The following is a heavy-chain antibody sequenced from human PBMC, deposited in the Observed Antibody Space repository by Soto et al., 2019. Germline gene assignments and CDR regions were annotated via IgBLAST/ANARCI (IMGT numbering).Heavy chain of an antibody. J-gene: IGHJ3*02. V-gene: IGHV4-30-4*01. CDR2: IYYNEVT. CDR3: ARDHTVTTGAFDI. CDR1: GDSINNGEYY. D-gene: IGHD4-17*01. Sequence: QVQLQESGPGLLKPSQTLSLTCNVSGDSINNGEYYWSWFRQPPGKGLEWIGYIYYNEVTYYNPSLKRRPTISLATSKNQFSLQLTSVTAADTAVYYCARDHTVTTGAFDIWGPGTMVTVSS.